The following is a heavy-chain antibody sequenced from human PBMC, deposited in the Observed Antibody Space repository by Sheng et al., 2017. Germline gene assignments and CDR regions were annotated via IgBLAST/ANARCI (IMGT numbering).Heavy chain of an antibody. V-gene: IGHV4-34*01. CDR3: ARGTVTTFYYYYGMDV. CDR1: GGSFSGYY. D-gene: IGHD4-17*01. CDR2: INHSGST. J-gene: IGHJ6*02. Sequence: QVQLQQWGAGLLKPSETLSLTCAVYGGSFSGYYWSWIRQPPGKGLEWIGEINHSGSTNYNPSLKSRVTISVDTSKNQFSLKLSSVTAADTAVYYCARGTVTTFYYYYGMDVWGQGTTVTVSS.